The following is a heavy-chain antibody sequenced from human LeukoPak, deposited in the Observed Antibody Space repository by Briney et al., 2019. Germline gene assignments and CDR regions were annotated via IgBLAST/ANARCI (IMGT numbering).Heavy chain of an antibody. Sequence: SETLSLTCTVSGGSISSYYWSWIRQPPGKGLEWIGYIYYSGSTNYNPSLKSRVTISVDTSKNQFSLNLSSVTAADTAVYYCAREPRYNWNYVIDAFDIWGLGTMVTVSS. D-gene: IGHD1-7*01. V-gene: IGHV4-59*01. CDR2: IYYSGST. J-gene: IGHJ3*02. CDR1: GGSISSYY. CDR3: AREPRYNWNYVIDAFDI.